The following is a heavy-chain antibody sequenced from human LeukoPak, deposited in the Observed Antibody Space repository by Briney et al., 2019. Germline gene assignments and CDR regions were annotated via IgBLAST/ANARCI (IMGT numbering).Heavy chain of an antibody. J-gene: IGHJ6*03. CDR3: ARGRSSSLPYYYYMDV. CDR2: INPNSGGT. D-gene: IGHD6-6*01. CDR1: GYTFTGYY. V-gene: IGHV1-2*02. Sequence: ASVKVSCKASGYTFTGYYMHWVRQAPGQGLEWMGWINPNSGGTNYAQKFQGRVTMTRDTSISTAYMGLSRLRSDDTAVYYCARGRSSSLPYYYYMDVWGKGTTVTVSS.